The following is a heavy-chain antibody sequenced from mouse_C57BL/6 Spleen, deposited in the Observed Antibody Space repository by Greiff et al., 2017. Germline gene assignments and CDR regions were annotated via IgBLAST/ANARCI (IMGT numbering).Heavy chain of an antibody. Sequence: QVQLQQPGAELVMPGASVKLSCKASGYTFTSYWMHWVKQRPGQGLEWIGEIDPSDSYTNYNQKFKGKSTLTVDKSSSTAYMQLSSLTSEDSAVYYCARELDYGSSPWFAYWGQGTLVTVSA. CDR1: GYTFTSYW. CDR2: IDPSDSYT. J-gene: IGHJ3*01. CDR3: ARELDYGSSPWFAY. D-gene: IGHD1-1*01. V-gene: IGHV1-69*01.